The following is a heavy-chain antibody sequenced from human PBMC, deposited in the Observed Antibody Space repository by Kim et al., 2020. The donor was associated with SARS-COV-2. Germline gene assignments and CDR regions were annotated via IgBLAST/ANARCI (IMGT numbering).Heavy chain of an antibody. V-gene: IGHV3-23*01. CDR3: AKAWRWYPNLDS. D-gene: IGHD2-15*01. J-gene: IGHJ4*02. Sequence: YADSVKGRFTITRDNSKNTLYLQMNSLGAEDTAVYYCAKAWRWYPNLDSWGQGTLVTVSS.